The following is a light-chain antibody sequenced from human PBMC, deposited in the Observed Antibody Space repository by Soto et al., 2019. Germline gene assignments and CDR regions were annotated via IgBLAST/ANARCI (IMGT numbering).Light chain of an antibody. CDR1: SSNIGSNT. Sequence: QSVLTQPPSASETPGQRVTISCSGSSSNIGSNTVNWYQQLPGTAPKLLIYTNNQRPSGVPDRFSGSKSGTSASLAISGLQSEDEADYYCATWYDSLNGWVFGGGTKLTVL. CDR2: TNN. V-gene: IGLV1-44*01. J-gene: IGLJ3*02. CDR3: ATWYDSLNGWV.